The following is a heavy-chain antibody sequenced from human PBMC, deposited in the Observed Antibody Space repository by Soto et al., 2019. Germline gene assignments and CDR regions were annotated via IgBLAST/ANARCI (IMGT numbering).Heavy chain of an antibody. CDR1: GFTFGSYD. Sequence: EVQLVESGGGSVQPGGSLRLSCAASGFTFGSYDMHWVRQATGRGLEWVSSIDIVGDTYYQGSVKGRFTITRDNVKNSLYLQMNSLRAEGSGVYFCARGPFREGFGEVSYGLGVWGHGTTVTVSS. V-gene: IGHV3-13*01. D-gene: IGHD3-10*01. CDR3: ARGPFREGFGEVSYGLGV. CDR2: IDIVGDT. J-gene: IGHJ6*02.